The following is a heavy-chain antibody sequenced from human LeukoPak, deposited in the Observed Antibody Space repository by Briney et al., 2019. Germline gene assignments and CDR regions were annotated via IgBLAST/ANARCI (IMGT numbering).Heavy chain of an antibody. Sequence: PGGSLRLSCAASGFTFSSYSMNWVRQAPGKGLEWVSYISSSSSTIYYADSVKGRFTISRDNAKNSLYLQMNSLRAEDTAVYYCARRPDIHYGDYLFDYWGQGTLVTVSS. CDR2: ISSSSSTI. CDR3: ARRPDIHYGDYLFDY. V-gene: IGHV3-48*04. J-gene: IGHJ4*02. CDR1: GFTFSSYS. D-gene: IGHD4-17*01.